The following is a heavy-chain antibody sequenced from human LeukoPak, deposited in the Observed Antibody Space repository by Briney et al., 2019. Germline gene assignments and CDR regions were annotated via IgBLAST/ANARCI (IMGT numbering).Heavy chain of an antibody. CDR1: GFTLRIYS. Sequence: GGSPRLSAAASGFTLRIYSMNRVRQAPGKGLKRVSSISSSSSYIYYADSVKGRFTISRDNAKNSLYLQMNSLRAEDTAVYYCASSGYYGYYFDYWGQGTLVTVSS. D-gene: IGHD3-22*01. V-gene: IGHV3-21*01. CDR2: ISSSSSYI. J-gene: IGHJ4*02. CDR3: ASSGYYGYYFDY.